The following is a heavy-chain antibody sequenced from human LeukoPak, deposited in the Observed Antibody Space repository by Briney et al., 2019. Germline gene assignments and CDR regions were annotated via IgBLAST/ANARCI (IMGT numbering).Heavy chain of an antibody. CDR3: ARDRVTTIFGVVRRSAFDI. V-gene: IGHV3-48*04. CDR2: ISISSGTI. J-gene: IGHJ3*02. D-gene: IGHD3-3*01. CDR1: GFTFTGHN. Sequence: PGGSLRLSCAASGFTFTGHNMNWVRQAPGKGLEWVAYISISSGTIYYADSVKGRFTISRDNAKNSLYLQMNSLRAEDTAVYYCARDRVTTIFGVVRRSAFDIWGQGTMVTVSS.